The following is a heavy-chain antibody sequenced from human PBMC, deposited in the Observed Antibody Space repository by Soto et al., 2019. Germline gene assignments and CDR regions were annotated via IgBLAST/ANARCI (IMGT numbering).Heavy chain of an antibody. V-gene: IGHV1-2*02. J-gene: IGHJ5*02. Sequence: ASVKVSCKASGYTFTGYYMHWVRQAPGQGLEWMGWINPNSGGTNYAQKFQGRVTMTRDTSISTAYMELSRLRSDDTAVYYCARDYHPPRLNNWFDPWAREPWSPSPQ. D-gene: IGHD3-16*02. CDR3: ARDYHPPRLNNWFDP. CDR1: GYTFTGYY. CDR2: INPNSGGT.